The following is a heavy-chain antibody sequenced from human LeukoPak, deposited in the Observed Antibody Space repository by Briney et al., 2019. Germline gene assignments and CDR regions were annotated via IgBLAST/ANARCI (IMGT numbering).Heavy chain of an antibody. D-gene: IGHD3-22*01. CDR1: GYTFTSYD. Sequence: ASVKVSCKASGYTFTSYDINWVRQATGQGLEWMGWMNPNSGNTGYAQKFQGRVTITRNTSISTAYMELSSLRSEDTAVYYCARGLSRRYYYDSSGYSNWFDPWGQGTLVTVSS. J-gene: IGHJ5*02. CDR2: MNPNSGNT. CDR3: ARGLSRRYYYDSSGYSNWFDP. V-gene: IGHV1-8*03.